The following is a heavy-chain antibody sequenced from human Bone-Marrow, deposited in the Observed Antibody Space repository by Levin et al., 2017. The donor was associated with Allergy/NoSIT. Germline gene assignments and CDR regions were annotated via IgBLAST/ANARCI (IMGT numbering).Heavy chain of an antibody. CDR1: GFTFSSYG. CDR2: ISYDGSNK. Sequence: GESLKISCAASGFTFSSYGMHWVRQAPGKGLEWVAVISYDGSNKYYADSVKGRFTISRDNSKNTLYLQMNSLRAEDTAVYYCAKVSYDFWSGYRRYYYYGMDVWGQGTTVTVSS. V-gene: IGHV3-30*18. D-gene: IGHD3-3*01. CDR3: AKVSYDFWSGYRRYYYYGMDV. J-gene: IGHJ6*02.